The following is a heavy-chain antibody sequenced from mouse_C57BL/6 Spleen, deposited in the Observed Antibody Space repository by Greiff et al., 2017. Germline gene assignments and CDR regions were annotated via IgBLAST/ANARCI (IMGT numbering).Heavy chain of an antibody. D-gene: IGHD2-14*01. CDR2: IWSGGST. V-gene: IGHV2-2*01. CDR3: ARIGPGYFDY. Sequence: QVHVKQSGPGLVQPSQSLSITCTVSGFSLTSYGVHWVRQSPGKGLEWLGVIWSGGSTDYNAAFISRLSISKDNSKSQVFFKMNSLQADDTAIYYCARIGPGYFDYWGQGTTLTVSS. J-gene: IGHJ2*01. CDR1: GFSLTSYG.